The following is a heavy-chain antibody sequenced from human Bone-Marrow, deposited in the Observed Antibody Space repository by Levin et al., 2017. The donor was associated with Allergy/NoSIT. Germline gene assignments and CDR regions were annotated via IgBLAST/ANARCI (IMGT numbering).Heavy chain of an antibody. D-gene: IGHD3-3*01. V-gene: IGHV3-11*01. CDR1: GFTFSDYY. CDR3: ARSDPPTISIFGVGDAFDI. J-gene: IGHJ3*02. CDR2: ISSSGSTI. Sequence: GGSLRLSCAASGFTFSDYYMSWIRQAPGKGLEWVSYISSSGSTIYYADSVKGRFTISRDNAKNSLYLQMNSLRAEDTAVYYCARSDPPTISIFGVGDAFDIWGQGTMVTVSS.